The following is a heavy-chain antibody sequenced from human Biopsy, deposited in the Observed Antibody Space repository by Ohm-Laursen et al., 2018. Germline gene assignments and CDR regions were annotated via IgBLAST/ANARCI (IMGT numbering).Heavy chain of an antibody. Sequence: AASVKVSCKASGYTFTDSYMHWVRQAPGQGLEWMGWINPNSGGTNYAQKFQGRVTMTRGTSMSTAYMELNRLRSDDTAVYYCARGGLNYWYFDLWGRGTLVTVSS. CDR1: GYTFTDSY. D-gene: IGHD1-26*01. CDR2: INPNSGGT. J-gene: IGHJ2*01. V-gene: IGHV1-2*02. CDR3: ARGGLNYWYFDL.